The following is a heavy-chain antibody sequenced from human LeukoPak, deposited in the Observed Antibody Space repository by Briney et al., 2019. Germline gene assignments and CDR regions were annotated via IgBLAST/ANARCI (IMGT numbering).Heavy chain of an antibody. V-gene: IGHV4-30-4*08. D-gene: IGHD3-3*01. CDR2: IYYSGST. J-gene: IGHJ6*02. CDR3: ARGLRCYYYYYGMDV. Sequence: PSETLSLTCAVYGGSFSGYYWSWIRQPPGKGLEWIGYIYYSGSTYYNPSLKSRVTISVDTSKNQFSLKLSSVTAADTAVYYCARGLRCYYYYYGMDVWGQGTTVTVSS. CDR1: GGSFSGYY.